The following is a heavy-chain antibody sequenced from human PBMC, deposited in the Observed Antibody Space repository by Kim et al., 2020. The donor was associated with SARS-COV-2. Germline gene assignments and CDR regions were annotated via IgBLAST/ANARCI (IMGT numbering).Heavy chain of an antibody. CDR3: ARGGYRSPHLLQLVRLGSWFDP. J-gene: IGHJ5*02. Sequence: SETLSLTCAVYGGSFSGYYWSWIRQPPGKGLEWIGEINHSGSTNYNPSLKSRVTISVDTSKNQFSLKLSSVTAADTAVYYCARGGYRSPHLLQLVRLGSWFDPWGQGALVTVSS. CDR1: GGSFSGYY. V-gene: IGHV4-34*01. CDR2: INHSGST. D-gene: IGHD6-13*01.